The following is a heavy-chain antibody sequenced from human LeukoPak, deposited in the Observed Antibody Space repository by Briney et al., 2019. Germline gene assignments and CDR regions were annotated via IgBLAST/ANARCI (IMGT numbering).Heavy chain of an antibody. CDR3: AREGIYGDYGH. V-gene: IGHV3-74*01. D-gene: IGHD4-17*01. J-gene: IGHJ4*02. Sequence: PGGSLRLSCAASGFTFSSYWMHWVRQAPGKGLVWVSRINSDGSSTSYADSVKGRFTISRDNAKNTLYLQMNSLRAEDTAVYYCAREGIYGDYGHWGQGILVTVSS. CDR2: INSDGSST. CDR1: GFTFSSYW.